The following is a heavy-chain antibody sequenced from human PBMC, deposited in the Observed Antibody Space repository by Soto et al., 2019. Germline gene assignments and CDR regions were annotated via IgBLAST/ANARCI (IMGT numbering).Heavy chain of an antibody. CDR2: IYYSGST. CDR1: GGSISSYY. V-gene: IGHV4-59*01. Sequence: SETLSLTCTVSGGSISSYYCSWFRLPPGKGLEWIGYIYYSGSTNYNPSLKSRVTISVDTSKNQFSLKLSSVTAADTAVYYCARSPIAVAALIDYWGQGTLVTVSS. CDR3: ARSPIAVAALIDY. D-gene: IGHD6-19*01. J-gene: IGHJ4*02.